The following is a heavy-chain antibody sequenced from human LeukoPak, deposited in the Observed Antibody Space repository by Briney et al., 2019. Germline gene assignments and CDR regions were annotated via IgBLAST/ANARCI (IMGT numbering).Heavy chain of an antibody. V-gene: IGHV4-38-2*02. D-gene: IGHD2-21*02. CDR1: GGSFSGYY. CDR2: IYHSGST. CDR3: ARDRGTYCGGDCYPDNWFDP. Sequence: PSETLSLTCAVYGGSFSGYYWGWIRQPPGKGLEWIGSIYHSGSTYYNPSLKSRVTISVDTSKNQFSLKLSSVTAADTAVYYCARDRGTYCGGDCYPDNWFDPWGQGTLVTVSS. J-gene: IGHJ5*02.